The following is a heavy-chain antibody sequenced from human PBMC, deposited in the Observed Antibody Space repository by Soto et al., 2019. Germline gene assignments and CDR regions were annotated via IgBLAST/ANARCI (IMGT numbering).Heavy chain of an antibody. V-gene: IGHV5-51*01. CDR3: ATGGYCSDTTCYNFFDY. CDR2: IYPGDSDT. CDR1: GYSFTTYW. J-gene: IGHJ4*02. D-gene: IGHD2-2*02. Sequence: GESLKISCQGSGYSFTTYWIGWVRQMPGKGLEWMGIIYPGDSDTRYSPSFQGQVTISADKSISTAYLQWSSLKASDTAIYYCATGGYCSDTTCYNFFDYWGQGTLVTVSS.